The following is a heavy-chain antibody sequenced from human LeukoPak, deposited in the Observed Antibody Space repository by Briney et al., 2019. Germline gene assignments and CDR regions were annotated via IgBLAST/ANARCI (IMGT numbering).Heavy chain of an antibody. CDR3: ASPRELWFGELVN. J-gene: IGHJ4*02. CDR1: VGSISSSSYY. D-gene: IGHD3-10*01. Sequence: PSETLSLTCTASVGSISSSSYYWGWIRQPPGKGLEWIGSIYYSGSTYYKPSLKSRVTISVDTSKNQFSLKLSSVTAADTAVYYCASPRELWFGELVNWGQGTLVTVSS. V-gene: IGHV4-39*01. CDR2: IYYSGST.